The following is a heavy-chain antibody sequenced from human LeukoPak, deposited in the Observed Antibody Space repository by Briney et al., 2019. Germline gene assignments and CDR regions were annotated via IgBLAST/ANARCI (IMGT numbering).Heavy chain of an antibody. CDR2: IKQDESEK. CDR1: GFIFSSYW. CDR3: ARDRLSGDFEDS. D-gene: IGHD4-17*01. V-gene: IGHV3-7*01. Sequence: GGSLRLSCSASGFIFSSYWMSWVRQAPGKGLEWVAIIKQDESEKYYVDSVKGRFTISRDNAKNSLYLQMNSLRAEDTAVYYCARDRLSGDFEDSWGQGTLVTVSS. J-gene: IGHJ4*02.